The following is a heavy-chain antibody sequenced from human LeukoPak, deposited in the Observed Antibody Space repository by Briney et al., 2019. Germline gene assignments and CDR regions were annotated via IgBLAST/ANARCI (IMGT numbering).Heavy chain of an antibody. V-gene: IGHV3-7*03. J-gene: IGHJ4*02. Sequence: PGGSLRLSCAASGFTFTTSWMNWIRQAPGKGLGWVANIKHDGSEKYYVDSVKGRFTISRDNAKNSLYLQMNSLRAEDTAVYYCARGRAFDYWGQGTLVTVSS. CDR2: IKHDGSEK. CDR3: ARGRAFDY. CDR1: GFTFTTSW.